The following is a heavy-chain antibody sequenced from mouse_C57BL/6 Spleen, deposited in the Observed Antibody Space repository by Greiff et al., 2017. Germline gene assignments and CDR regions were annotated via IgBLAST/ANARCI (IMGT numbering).Heavy chain of an antibody. J-gene: IGHJ4*01. D-gene: IGHD2-4*01. CDR1: GFTFSDYY. V-gene: IGHV5-12*01. Sequence: DVQLVESGGGLVQPGGSLKLSCAASGFTFSDYYMYWVRQTPEKRLEWVAYISNGGGSTYYPDTVKGRFTISRDNAKNTLYLQMSRRKSEDTAMYYCARGRGYDYGYAMDYWGQGTSVTVSS. CDR2: ISNGGGST. CDR3: ARGRGYDYGYAMDY.